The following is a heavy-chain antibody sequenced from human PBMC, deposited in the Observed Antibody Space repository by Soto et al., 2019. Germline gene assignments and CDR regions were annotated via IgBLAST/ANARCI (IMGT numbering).Heavy chain of an antibody. CDR1: GGSINNYY. Sequence: SETLSLTCTVSGGSINNYYWSWIRQPPGKGLEWIGYIFYIGNTIYNPSLKSRVTMLVDTSKNQFSLKLSSVTAADTAVYYCAREPGVWGQGTLVTVSS. D-gene: IGHD3-10*01. V-gene: IGHV4-59*12. CDR3: AREPGV. J-gene: IGHJ4*02. CDR2: IFYIGNT.